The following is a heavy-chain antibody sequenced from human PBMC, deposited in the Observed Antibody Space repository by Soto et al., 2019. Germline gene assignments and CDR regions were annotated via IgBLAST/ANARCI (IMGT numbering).Heavy chain of an antibody. D-gene: IGHD4-4*01. Sequence: SETLSLTCTVSAGSLDSDAYYWNWIRQHPAKGLEWIGYIHSSGTTHYNPSLESRASLSLDMSKHQFSLSLTSVTAADTAMNFCARASLXXTLXFFDSWGQGAXVTXSS. V-gene: IGHV4-31*03. CDR1: AGSLDSDAYY. J-gene: IGHJ4*02. CDR2: IHSSGTT. CDR3: ARASLXXTLXFFDS.